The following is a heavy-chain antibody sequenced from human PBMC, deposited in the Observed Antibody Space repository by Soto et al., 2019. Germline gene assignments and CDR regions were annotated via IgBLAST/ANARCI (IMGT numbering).Heavy chain of an antibody. CDR3: ARDLGYYDSSGYFDY. V-gene: IGHV3-11*01. Sequence: LRLSCAASGFTFSDHYMSWIRQAPGKGLEWVSYIGSSGDIIYYADSVKGRFTISRDNAKNSLYLQMNSLRAEDTAVYYCARDLGYYDSSGYFDYWGQGTLVTVSS. CDR2: IGSSGDII. D-gene: IGHD3-22*01. J-gene: IGHJ4*02. CDR1: GFTFSDHY.